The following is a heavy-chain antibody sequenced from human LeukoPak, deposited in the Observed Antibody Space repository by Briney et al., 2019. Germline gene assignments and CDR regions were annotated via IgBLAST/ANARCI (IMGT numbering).Heavy chain of an antibody. CDR3: ARTNYDSSGSPSL. CDR2: IYYSGST. J-gene: IGHJ4*02. D-gene: IGHD3-22*01. Sequence: SETLSLTCTVSGGSISSGDYYWSWIRQPPGKGLEWIGYIYYSGSTYYNPSLKSRVTISVDTSKNQFSLKLSSVTAADTAVYYCARTNYDSSGSPSLWGQGTLVTVSS. CDR1: GGSISSGDYY. V-gene: IGHV4-30-4*01.